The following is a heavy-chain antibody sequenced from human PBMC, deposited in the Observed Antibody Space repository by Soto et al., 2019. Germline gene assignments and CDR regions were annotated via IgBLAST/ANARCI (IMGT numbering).Heavy chain of an antibody. J-gene: IGHJ4*02. CDR3: ARGMTTVTTFDY. CDR2: IYHSGST. D-gene: IGHD4-17*01. V-gene: IGHV4-30-2*01. CDR1: GGSISSGGYS. Sequence: QLQLQESGSGLVKPSQTLSLTCAVSGGSISSGGYSWSWIRQPPGKGLEWIGYIYHSGSTYYNPSLKSRVTRSVDRAKHQISLKLSSVTAADTAVYYCARGMTTVTTFDYWGQGTLVTVSS.